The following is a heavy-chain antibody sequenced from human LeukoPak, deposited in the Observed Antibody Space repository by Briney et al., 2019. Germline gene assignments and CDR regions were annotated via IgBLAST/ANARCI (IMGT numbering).Heavy chain of an antibody. CDR3: ARSTDWYADY. Sequence: GGSLRLSCAASGFTFGVYSMNWVRQAPGKGPEWISYITGTSTTIYYADSVRGRFTISRDNAKNSLYLQLNNLRADDTAVYYCARSTDWYADYWGQGTLVTVSS. V-gene: IGHV3-48*01. CDR2: ITGTSTTI. D-gene: IGHD3-9*01. CDR1: GFTFGVYS. J-gene: IGHJ4*02.